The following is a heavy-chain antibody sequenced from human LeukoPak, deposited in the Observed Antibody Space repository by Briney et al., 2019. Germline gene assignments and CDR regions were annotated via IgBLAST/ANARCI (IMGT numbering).Heavy chain of an antibody. J-gene: IGHJ4*02. CDR1: GFTYTSYA. D-gene: IGHD3-10*01. Sequence: GGSLRLSCAASGFTYTSYAMSWVRQAPGKGLEWVSAISGSGGSTYYADSVKGRFTISRGNSKNTLYLQMNSLRAEDTAVYYCAKSTPLQDFDYWGQGTLVTVSS. V-gene: IGHV3-23*01. CDR3: AKSTPLQDFDY. CDR2: ISGSGGST.